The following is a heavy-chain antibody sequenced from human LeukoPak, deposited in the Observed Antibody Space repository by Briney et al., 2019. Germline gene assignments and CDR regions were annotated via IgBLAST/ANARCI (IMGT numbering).Heavy chain of an antibody. V-gene: IGHV3-23*01. CDR1: GFTFTTYG. CDR3: AKDSGGSDDQPFDS. CDR2: ISGSGGST. D-gene: IGHD3-10*01. J-gene: IGHJ4*02. Sequence: GGSLRLSCSASGFTFTTYGMNWVRQAPGKGLEWVSAISGSGGSTYYADSVKGRFTISRDNSKSTLYLQMNNLRAEDTAIFYCAKDSGGSDDQPFDSWGQGTLVTVSS.